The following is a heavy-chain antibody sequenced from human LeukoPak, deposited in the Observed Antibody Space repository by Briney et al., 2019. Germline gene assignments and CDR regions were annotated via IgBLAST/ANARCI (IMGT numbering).Heavy chain of an antibody. D-gene: IGHD3-22*01. Sequence: GGSLRLSCAVSGFIFSAYSMNWVRQAPGKGLEWVSAISGSGGSTYYADSVKGRFTISRDNSKNTLYLQMNSLRAEDTAVYYCAKDRDYYDSSGGFDYWGQGTLVTVSS. CDR3: AKDRDYYDSSGGFDY. CDR2: ISGSGGST. V-gene: IGHV3-23*01. CDR1: GFIFSAYS. J-gene: IGHJ4*02.